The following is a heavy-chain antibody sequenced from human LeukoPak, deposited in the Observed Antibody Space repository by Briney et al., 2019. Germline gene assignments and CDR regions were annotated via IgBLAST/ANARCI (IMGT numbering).Heavy chain of an antibody. J-gene: IGHJ4*02. V-gene: IGHV3-21*01. D-gene: IGHD6-13*01. CDR1: GFTFSSYS. Sequence: KAGGSLRLSCAASGFTFSSYSMNWVRQAPGKGLEWVSSISTTSDYIYYADSLKGRLTISRDNANNSLYLQMNSLRAEDTAVYYCARGGIYSQGFDYWGQGTLVTVSS. CDR3: ARGGIYSQGFDY. CDR2: ISTTSDYI.